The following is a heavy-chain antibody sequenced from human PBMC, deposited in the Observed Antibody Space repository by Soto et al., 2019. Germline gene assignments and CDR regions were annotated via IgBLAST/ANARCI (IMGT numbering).Heavy chain of an antibody. Sequence: PGGSLRLSCVASGFRFSNGWMAWVRQAPGKGLEWVANMNQDGSAKTYVDSVKGRFTISRDNAKSSLYLQMSSLRVEDTAVYYCARDNGYTWFDPWGQGTLVTVSS. CDR3: ARDNGYTWFDP. CDR1: GFRFSNGW. D-gene: IGHD2-8*01. J-gene: IGHJ5*02. CDR2: MNQDGSAK. V-gene: IGHV3-7*01.